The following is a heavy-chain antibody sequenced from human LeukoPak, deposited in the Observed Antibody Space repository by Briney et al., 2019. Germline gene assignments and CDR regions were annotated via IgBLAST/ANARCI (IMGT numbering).Heavy chain of an antibody. D-gene: IGHD3-10*01. CDR2: ISPSGGST. CDR3: ARAHYYGSGSYYYYMDV. J-gene: IGHJ6*03. V-gene: IGHV1-2*02. Sequence: ASVKVSCKAFGYTFTSNYMHWVRQAPGQGPEWMGVISPSGGSTTYAQKFQGRVTMTRDTSISTAYMELSRLRSDDTAVYYCARAHYYGSGSYYYYMDVWGKGTTVTISS. CDR1: GYTFTSNY.